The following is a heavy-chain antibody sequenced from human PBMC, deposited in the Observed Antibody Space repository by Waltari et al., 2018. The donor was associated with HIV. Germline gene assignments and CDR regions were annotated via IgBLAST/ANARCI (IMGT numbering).Heavy chain of an antibody. J-gene: IGHJ5*02. Sequence: EVQLVESGGGLVQPGGSLRLSCAASGFTFSSYWMSWVRQAPGKGLEWVANIKQDGSEKYYVDSVKGRFTISRDNAKNSLYLQMNSLRAEDTAIYYCVRGSLMTTAAPWGQGTLVTVSS. D-gene: IGHD4-17*01. V-gene: IGHV3-7*03. CDR2: IKQDGSEK. CDR3: VRGSLMTTAAP. CDR1: GFTFSSYW.